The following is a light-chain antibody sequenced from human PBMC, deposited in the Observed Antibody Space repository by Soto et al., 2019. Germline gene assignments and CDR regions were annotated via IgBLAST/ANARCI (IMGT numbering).Light chain of an antibody. CDR3: QQYNNWPLT. V-gene: IGKV3-20*01. J-gene: IGKJ4*01. CDR1: QSVSRSD. Sequence: EIVLTQSPGTLSLSPGERATLSCRASQSVSRSDLAWYQQKPGQAPRLLIYGASSRATGIPDRFSGSGSGTDFTLTISRMEPEDFAVYYCQQYNNWPLTFGGGTKVDIK. CDR2: GAS.